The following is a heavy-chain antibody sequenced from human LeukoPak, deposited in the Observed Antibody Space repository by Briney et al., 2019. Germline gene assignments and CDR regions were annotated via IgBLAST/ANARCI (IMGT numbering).Heavy chain of an antibody. CDR2: ICSSVSTI. J-gene: IGHJ4*02. CDR1: GFTFSDYY. V-gene: IGHV3-11*01. D-gene: IGHD4-11*01. CDR3: ARGRMTTLYYFDY. Sequence: GGSLRLSCAASGFTFSDYYMSWIRQAPGKGLEWVSYICSSVSTIYYADSVKGGFTISRDNAKNSLYLQMNSLRAEDTAMYYCARGRMTTLYYFDYWGQGALVTVSS.